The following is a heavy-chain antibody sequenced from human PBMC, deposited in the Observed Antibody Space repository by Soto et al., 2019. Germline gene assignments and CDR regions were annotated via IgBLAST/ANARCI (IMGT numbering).Heavy chain of an antibody. Sequence: ASVKVSCKASGYTFTSYAMHWVRQAPGQRLEWMGWINAGNGNTKYSQKFQGRVTITRDTSASTAYMELSSLRSEDTAVYYCARPNDFWSGYYTTSFDYWGQGTLVTVSS. V-gene: IGHV1-3*01. CDR2: INAGNGNT. J-gene: IGHJ4*02. CDR3: ARPNDFWSGYYTTSFDY. D-gene: IGHD3-3*01. CDR1: GYTFTSYA.